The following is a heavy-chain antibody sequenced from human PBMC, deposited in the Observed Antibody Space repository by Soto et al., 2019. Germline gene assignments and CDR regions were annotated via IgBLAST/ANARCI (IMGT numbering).Heavy chain of an antibody. D-gene: IGHD6-13*01. J-gene: IGHJ4*02. V-gene: IGHV3-30*18. CDR1: GFTFSSYG. CDR3: AKDHRYSSSWYVDY. Sequence: GGSLRLSCAASGFTFSSYGMHWVRQAPGKGLEWVAVISYDGSNKYYADSVKGRFTISRDNSKNTLYLQMNSLRAEDTAVYYCAKDHRYSSSWYVDYWGQGTLVTVSS. CDR2: ISYDGSNK.